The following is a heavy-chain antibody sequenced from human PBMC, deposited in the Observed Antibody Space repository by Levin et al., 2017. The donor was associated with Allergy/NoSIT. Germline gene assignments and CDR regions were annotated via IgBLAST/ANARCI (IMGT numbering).Heavy chain of an antibody. J-gene: IGHJ4*02. CDR2: IYYTGTT. CDR3: ARVTASHYLHIAAAGTFDL. V-gene: IGHV4-39*02. CDR1: GGSIASSNFY. Sequence: PSETLSLTCTVSGGSIASSNFYWGWIRQSPDKGLEWIGTIYYTGTTYYSPSLQSRVTISVDTSENRLSLRLTSVTAADTAVYYCARVTASHYLHIAAAGTFDLWGQGTLVTVSS. D-gene: IGHD6-25*01.